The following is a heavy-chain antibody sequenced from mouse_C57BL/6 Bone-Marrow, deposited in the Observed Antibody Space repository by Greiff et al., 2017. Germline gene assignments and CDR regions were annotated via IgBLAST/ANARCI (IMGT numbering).Heavy chain of an antibody. J-gene: IGHJ2*01. Sequence: EVKLQESGGDLVKPGGSLKLSCAASGFTFSSYGMSWVRQTPDKRLEWVATISSGGSYTYYPDSVKGRFTISRDNAKNTLYLQMSSLKSEDTAMYYCARHRGVEGLDYWGQGTTLTVSS. CDR3: ARHRGVEGLDY. D-gene: IGHD1-1*01. CDR2: ISSGGSYT. CDR1: GFTFSSYG. V-gene: IGHV5-6*01.